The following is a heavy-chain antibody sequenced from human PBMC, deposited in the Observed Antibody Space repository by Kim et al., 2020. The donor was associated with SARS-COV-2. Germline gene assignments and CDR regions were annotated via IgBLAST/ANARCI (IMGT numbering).Heavy chain of an antibody. J-gene: IGHJ4*02. Sequence: GESLKISCKSFEYKFINYWIAWVRQMPGKGLEWMGIIYPGDSDTRYSPSFQGQVTISADKSINTVYLQWSSLKASDTAMYYCARTSGGSYSGLTSDFDYWGQGTLVTVSS. CDR2: IYPGDSDT. V-gene: IGHV5-51*01. CDR3: ARTSGGSYSGLTSDFDY. D-gene: IGHD3-10*01. CDR1: EYKFINYW.